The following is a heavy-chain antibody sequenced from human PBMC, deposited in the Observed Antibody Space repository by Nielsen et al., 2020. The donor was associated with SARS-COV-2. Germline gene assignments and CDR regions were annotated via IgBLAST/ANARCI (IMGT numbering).Heavy chain of an antibody. J-gene: IGHJ3*02. D-gene: IGHD3-16*01. V-gene: IGHV4-30-2*01. Sequence: TLPLTCAVSGGSISSGGYSWSWIRQPPGKGLEWIGYIYHSGRTYYNPSLKSRVTISVDRSKNQFSLKLSSVTAADTAVYYCARGGRITFGGADDAFDIWGQGTMVTVSS. CDR2: IYHSGRT. CDR3: ARGGRITFGGADDAFDI. CDR1: GGSISSGGYS.